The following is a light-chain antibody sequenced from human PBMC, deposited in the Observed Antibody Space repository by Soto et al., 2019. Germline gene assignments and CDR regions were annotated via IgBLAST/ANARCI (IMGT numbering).Light chain of an antibody. CDR2: AAS. V-gene: IGKV1-17*01. CDR1: QTISSH. J-gene: IGKJ4*01. Sequence: DIPMTQSPSSLSASVGARVIITCRASQTISSHLNWYQQKPGKAPNLLVYAASSLQSGVPSRFSGSGSGTEFTLTISRLQPEEFATYDCLQHSRYPLTFGGGTKVDIK. CDR3: LQHSRYPLT.